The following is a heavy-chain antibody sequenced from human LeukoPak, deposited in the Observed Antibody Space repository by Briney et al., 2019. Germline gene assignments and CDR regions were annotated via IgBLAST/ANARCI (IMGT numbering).Heavy chain of an antibody. V-gene: IGHV1-2*02. CDR1: GYTFTGYY. CDR3: AREGEIVADVNWFDP. J-gene: IGHJ5*02. D-gene: IGHD2-15*01. Sequence: ASVKVSCKASGYTFTGYYMHWVRQAPGQGLEWMGWINPNSGGTNYAQKFQGRVTMTRDTSISTAYMELSRLRSDDTAVYYCAREGEIVADVNWFDPWGQGTLVTVSS. CDR2: INPNSGGT.